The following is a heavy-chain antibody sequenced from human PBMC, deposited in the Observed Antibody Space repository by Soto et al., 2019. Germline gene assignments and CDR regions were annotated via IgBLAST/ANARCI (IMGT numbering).Heavy chain of an antibody. CDR3: TRSSGSYRYFDL. J-gene: IGHJ2*01. CDR1: GFTFSDHY. CDR2: TRNRANSYTT. V-gene: IGHV3-72*01. Sequence: EVQLVESGGGLVQPGGSLRLSCAASGFTFSDHYMDWVRQAPGKGLEWVARTRNRANSYTTEYAASVKGRFTISRDNSKDSLYLQMNSLETEDTAVYYCTRSSGSYRYFDLWGRGTLVTVSS. D-gene: IGHD1-26*01.